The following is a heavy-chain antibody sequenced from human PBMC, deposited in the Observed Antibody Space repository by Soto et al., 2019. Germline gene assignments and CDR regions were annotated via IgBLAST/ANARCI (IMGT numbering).Heavy chain of an antibody. CDR3: AREIVVARGASYFDY. J-gene: IGHJ4*02. D-gene: IGHD2-2*01. CDR2: IKQDGGEK. V-gene: IGHV3-7*04. Sequence: EVQLVESGGNLVQPGGSLRFSCVASGFXXSSYWMTWVRQAPGKGLEWVGNIKQDGGEKNYVDSVKGRFTISRDNAKNSVYLQMNSLRAEDTAVYYCAREIVVARGASYFDYWGPGTLVTVSS. CDR1: GFXXSSYW.